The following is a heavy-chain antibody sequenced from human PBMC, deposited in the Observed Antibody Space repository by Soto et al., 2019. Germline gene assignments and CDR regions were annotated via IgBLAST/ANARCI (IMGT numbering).Heavy chain of an antibody. V-gene: IGHV3-23*01. CDR3: ATDIAARRVGWPFDS. J-gene: IGHJ4*02. CDR1: GFSFSSYA. D-gene: IGHD6-6*01. Sequence: ESGGDLVQPGGSLRLSCTASGFSFSSYAMTWVRQAPGKGLEWVSTMGGIGCSSCYADSVKGRFTISSDNSANTLYLQMNSLRVEDTAVYYCATDIAARRVGWPFDSWGQGTLVTVSS. CDR2: MGGIGCSS.